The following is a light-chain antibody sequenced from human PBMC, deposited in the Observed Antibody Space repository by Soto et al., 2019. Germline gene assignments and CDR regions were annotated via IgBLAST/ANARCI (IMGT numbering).Light chain of an antibody. CDR1: GSDVGGYDL. Sequence: QSALTQPASVSGSPGQSITISCTGTGSDVGGYDLVSWYQQHPGNAPKLIIFEVTKRPSGISKRFSASKSGNTASLTISGLQAEDEAHYYCSSFTSKSTLIFGGGTKLTVL. J-gene: IGLJ2*01. CDR3: SSFTSKSTLI. CDR2: EVT. V-gene: IGLV2-14*02.